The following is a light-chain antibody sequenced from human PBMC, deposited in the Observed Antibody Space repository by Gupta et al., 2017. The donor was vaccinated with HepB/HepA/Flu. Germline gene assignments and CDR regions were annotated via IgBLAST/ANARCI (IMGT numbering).Light chain of an antibody. J-gene: IGKJ1*01. Sequence: DIRMTQSPSTLSASVGDRVTITFRASQSISSWLAWYQQKPGKAPKVLIYKASSVETGVPSRFSGSGSGTEFTLTISSRQPDDFATYSCQQEDSAPQTFCRGTKVDIK. V-gene: IGKV1-5*03. CDR1: QSISSW. CDR2: KAS. CDR3: QQEDSAPQT.